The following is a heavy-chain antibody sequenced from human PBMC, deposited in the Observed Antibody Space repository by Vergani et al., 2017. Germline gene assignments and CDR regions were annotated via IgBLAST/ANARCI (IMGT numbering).Heavy chain of an antibody. Sequence: QVTLKESGPVLVKPTETLTLTCTVSGFSLSNARMGVSWIRQPPGKALEWLAHLFSNDEKSYSTSLKSRLTITKDTSKNQVVLTMTNMDPVDTATYYCAHSGIAAAGTGAFDIWGQGTMVTVSS. CDR1: GFSLSNARMG. V-gene: IGHV2-26*01. D-gene: IGHD6-13*01. CDR3: AHSGIAAAGTGAFDI. CDR2: LFSNDEK. J-gene: IGHJ3*02.